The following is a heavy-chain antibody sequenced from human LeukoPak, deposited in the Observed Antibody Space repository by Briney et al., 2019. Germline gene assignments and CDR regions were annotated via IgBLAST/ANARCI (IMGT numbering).Heavy chain of an antibody. J-gene: IGHJ4*02. V-gene: IGHV3-30*18. Sequence: GGSLRLSCAASGFTFSSYGMHWVRQAPGKGLEWVAVISYDGSNKYYADSVKGRFTISRDNSKNTLYLQMNSLRAEDTAVYYCAKVHYYGSGSYTNHLDYWGQGTLVTVSS. CDR2: ISYDGSNK. CDR1: GFTFSSYG. CDR3: AKVHYYGSGSYTNHLDY. D-gene: IGHD3-10*01.